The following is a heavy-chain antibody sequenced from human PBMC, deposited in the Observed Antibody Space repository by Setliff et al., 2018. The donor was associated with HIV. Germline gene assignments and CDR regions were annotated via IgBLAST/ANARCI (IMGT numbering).Heavy chain of an antibody. Sequence: GGSLRLSCAASGFTFSSYSMNWVRQAPGKGLEWVAVISYDGSNKYYADSVKGRFTISRDNSKNTLYLQMNSLRAEDTAVYYCARDPKYYYGSGRGFDYWGQGTLVTVSS. V-gene: IGHV3-30*03. CDR2: ISYDGSNK. CDR3: ARDPKYYYGSGRGFDY. D-gene: IGHD3-10*01. CDR1: GFTFSSYS. J-gene: IGHJ4*02.